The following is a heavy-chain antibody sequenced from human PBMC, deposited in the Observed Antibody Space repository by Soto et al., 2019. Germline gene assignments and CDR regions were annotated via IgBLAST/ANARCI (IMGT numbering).Heavy chain of an antibody. Sequence: EVQLLESGGDLVQPGGSLRLSCVASGITFSSLGMSWVRQAPGKGLEWLSFVSISGANTYYANSVRCRFTTSRDNSKNTLYLQMYSLRAEDTATYFCAKLTGDFDYWGQGTLVTVSS. V-gene: IGHV3-23*01. CDR1: GITFSSLG. CDR2: VSISGANT. CDR3: AKLTGDFDY. J-gene: IGHJ4*02. D-gene: IGHD7-27*01.